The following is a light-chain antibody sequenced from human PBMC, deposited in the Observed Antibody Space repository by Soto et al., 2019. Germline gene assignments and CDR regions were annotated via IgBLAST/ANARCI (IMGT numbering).Light chain of an antibody. CDR3: GTWDSSLSAYV. V-gene: IGLV1-51*02. Sequence: QSVLTQPPSVSAAPGQKVTISCSGSSSNIGNNYVSWYQQLPGTAPKLLIYENNKRPSGIPDRFSGSKSGTSATLGITGLLTGDEADYYYGTWDSSLSAYVFGTGTKVTVL. CDR2: ENN. J-gene: IGLJ1*01. CDR1: SSNIGNNY.